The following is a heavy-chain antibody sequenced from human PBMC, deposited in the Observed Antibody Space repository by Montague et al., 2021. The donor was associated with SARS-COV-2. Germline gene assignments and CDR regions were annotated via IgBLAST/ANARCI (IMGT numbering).Heavy chain of an antibody. D-gene: IGHD1-26*01. V-gene: IGHV3-48*03. CDR3: VRERTSGSFRLTLDL. CDR2: ITDSRTTM. Sequence: SLRLSCAASGFTVTTYDMNWVRQAPGRGLEWVSYITDSRTTMYYADSVRGRFTVSRDNARNSLFLQMNSLRVEDTAVYYCVRERTSGSFRLTLDLWGRGTLVTVSS. J-gene: IGHJ2*01. CDR1: GFTVTTYD.